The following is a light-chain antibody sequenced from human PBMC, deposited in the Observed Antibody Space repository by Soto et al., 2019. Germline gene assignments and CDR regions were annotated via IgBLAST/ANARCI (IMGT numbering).Light chain of an antibody. CDR1: SSDVVNYNF. J-gene: IGLJ2*01. V-gene: IGLV2-14*01. CDR3: TSYSSTTRVT. Sequence: QSVLTQPASVSGSPGQSITISCSGTSSDVVNYNFVSWYQQHPGKAPKLVIYEVSNRPSGVSSRFSGSKSGNTASLTISGLQVEDEAHYYCTSYSSTTRVTFGGGTKVTV. CDR2: EVS.